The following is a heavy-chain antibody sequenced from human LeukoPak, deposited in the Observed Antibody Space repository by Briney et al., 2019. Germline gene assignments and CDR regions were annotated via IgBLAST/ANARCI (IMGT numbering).Heavy chain of an antibody. CDR2: IWYYGSKK. Sequence: GRSLRLSCAASGFTFSSHGMHWVRQAPGKGLGWVAVIWYYGSKKSYADSVKGRFTISRDNSKNTLYLQMNSLRAEDTAVYYCARVLHSSYDYPYYYYYGMDVWGKGTTVTVSS. J-gene: IGHJ6*04. V-gene: IGHV3-33*01. D-gene: IGHD5-12*01. CDR1: GFTFSSHG. CDR3: ARVLHSSYDYPYYYYYGMDV.